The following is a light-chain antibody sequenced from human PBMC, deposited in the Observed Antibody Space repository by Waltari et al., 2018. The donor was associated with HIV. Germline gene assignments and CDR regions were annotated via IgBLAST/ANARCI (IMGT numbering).Light chain of an antibody. J-gene: IGKJ4*01. Sequence: DIVMTQSPDSLAVSLGERATINCKSSQSVLYSANNKNYLAWYQQRPGHPPKLLIYWASTRDSGVPDRFSGSGSGTDFTLTISSLQAEDVAVYHCQQYYNTPLTFGGGTKVEIK. V-gene: IGKV4-1*01. CDR2: WAS. CDR3: QQYYNTPLT. CDR1: QSVLYSANNKNY.